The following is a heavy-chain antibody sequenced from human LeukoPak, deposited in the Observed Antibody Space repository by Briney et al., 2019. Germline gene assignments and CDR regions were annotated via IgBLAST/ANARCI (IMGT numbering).Heavy chain of an antibody. D-gene: IGHD2-15*01. CDR3: ARDYEYCSGGSCSSWFDP. Sequence: PGGSLRLSCAASGFTFSSYAMSWVRRAPGKGLEWVSVISASGGRTSYADSVKGRFTISRDNSKNTLYLQMNSLRAEDTAVYYCARDYEYCSGGSCSSWFDPWGQGTLVTVSS. CDR2: ISASGGRT. J-gene: IGHJ5*02. V-gene: IGHV3-23*01. CDR1: GFTFSSYA.